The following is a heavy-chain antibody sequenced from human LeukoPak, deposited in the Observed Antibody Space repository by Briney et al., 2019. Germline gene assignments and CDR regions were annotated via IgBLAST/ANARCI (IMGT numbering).Heavy chain of an antibody. V-gene: IGHV3-30-3*01. CDR3: ARDLIALAAPSY. J-gene: IGHJ4*02. CDR2: ISYDGNNE. D-gene: IGHD6-19*01. CDR1: GFTFNSFA. Sequence: GGSLRLSCAASGFTFNSFAMHWVRQAPGKGLDWVAFISYDGNNEYYADSVRGRFTVSRDNSKNTLYLQMNSLRVEDTAVYYCARDLIALAAPSYWGQGILVTVSS.